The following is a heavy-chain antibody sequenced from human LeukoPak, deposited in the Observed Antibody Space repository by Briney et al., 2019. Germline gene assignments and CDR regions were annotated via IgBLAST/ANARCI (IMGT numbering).Heavy chain of an antibody. J-gene: IGHJ6*02. V-gene: IGHV3-11*04. CDR1: GFTFSDYY. Sequence: SGGSLRLSCAASGFTFSDYYMSWIRQAPGKGLEWVSYISSSSSTIYYADSVKGRFTISRDNAKNSLYLQMNSLRAEDTAVYYCARAPLPSPDDWLFSYYYGMDVWGQGTTVTVSS. CDR3: ARAPLPSPDDWLFSYYYGMDV. CDR2: ISSSSSTI. D-gene: IGHD3-9*01.